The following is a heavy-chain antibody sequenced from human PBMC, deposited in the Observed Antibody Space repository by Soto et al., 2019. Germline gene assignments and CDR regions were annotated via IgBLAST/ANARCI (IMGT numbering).Heavy chain of an antibody. V-gene: IGHV3-23*01. J-gene: IGHJ4*02. CDR3: AALGARLRIPTSEDMTPTY. CDR1: GFTFSSYA. CDR2: ISGSGGST. D-gene: IGHD7-27*01. Sequence: GGSLRLSCAASGFTFSSYAMSWVRQAPGKGLEWVSAISGSGGSTYYADSVKGRFTISRDNSKNTLYLQMNSLRAEDTAVYYCAALGARLRIPTSEDMTPTYWGQGTLVTVSS.